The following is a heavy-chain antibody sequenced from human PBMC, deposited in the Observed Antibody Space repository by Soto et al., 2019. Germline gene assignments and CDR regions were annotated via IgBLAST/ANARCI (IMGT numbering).Heavy chain of an antibody. CDR2: ISAYNGNT. V-gene: IGHV1-18*01. J-gene: IGHJ4*02. Sequence: QVQLVQSGAEVKKPGASVKVSCKASGYTFTSYYISWVRQAPGQGLEWMGWISAYNGNTNYAQKLQGRVTMTTDTXXXXXXXXXXXXXXXXXXXXXXXXXSPPPREWGQGTLVTVSS. CDR1: GYTFTSYY. CDR3: XXXSPPPRE.